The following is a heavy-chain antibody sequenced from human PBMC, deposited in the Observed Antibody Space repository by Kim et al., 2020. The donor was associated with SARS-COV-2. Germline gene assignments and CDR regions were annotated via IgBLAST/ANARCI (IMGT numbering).Heavy chain of an antibody. D-gene: IGHD3-10*01. V-gene: IGHV1-18*01. CDR3: AGDRGINLFDC. CDR2: IKAENGNT. CDR1: GYTFTNYG. J-gene: IGHJ4*02. Sequence: ASVKVSCKASGYTFTNYGFSWVRQAPGQGPEWMGWIKAENGNTLYAQNFQGRVTLTTDTSTNAADMALRRLNSADKAVDYCAGDRGINLFDCWGQGTVVT.